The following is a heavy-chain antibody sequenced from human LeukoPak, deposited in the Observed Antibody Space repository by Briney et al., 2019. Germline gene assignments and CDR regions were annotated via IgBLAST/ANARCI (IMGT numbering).Heavy chain of an antibody. CDR1: GYTFTSYY. V-gene: IGHV1-46*01. CDR3: ARARGVIPRDY. CDR2: INPSGGST. D-gene: IGHD3-10*01. J-gene: IGHJ4*02. Sequence: ASVKVSCRASGYTFTSYYMHWVRQAPGQGLEWMGIINPSGGSTSYAQKFQGRVTMTRDTSTSTVYMELSSLRSEDTAVYYCARARGVIPRDYWGQGTLVTVSS.